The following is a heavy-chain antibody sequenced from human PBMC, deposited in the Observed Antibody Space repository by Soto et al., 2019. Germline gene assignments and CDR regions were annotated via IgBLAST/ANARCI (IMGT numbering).Heavy chain of an antibody. J-gene: IGHJ4*02. CDR3: ARDRLARGIPVAGRIDC. Sequence: PGGSLRLSCAASGFIFSQYSMNWVRQAPGKGLEWVSSISSTGALMYYADSVKGRFTISRDDADNSLYLQMNSLRVEDTAVYYCARDRLARGIPVAGRIDCWGQGA. CDR1: GFIFSQYS. V-gene: IGHV3-21*01. D-gene: IGHD6-19*01. CDR2: ISSTGALM.